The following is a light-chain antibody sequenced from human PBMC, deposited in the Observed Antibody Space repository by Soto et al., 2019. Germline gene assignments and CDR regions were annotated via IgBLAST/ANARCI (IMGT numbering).Light chain of an antibody. CDR2: GAS. CDR1: QSVSIL. V-gene: IGKV3-20*01. J-gene: IGKJ1*01. Sequence: EIVLTQSPATLSVSPGERATLSCRASQSVSILLAWYQQKPGQAPRLLIYGASSRATGVPDRFSGSGSGTDFTLTISRLEPEDFAVYFCHHYASTFGQGTKVDI. CDR3: HHYAST.